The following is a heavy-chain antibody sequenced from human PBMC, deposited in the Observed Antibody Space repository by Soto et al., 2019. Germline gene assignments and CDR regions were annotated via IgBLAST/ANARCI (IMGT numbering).Heavy chain of an antibody. J-gene: IGHJ4*02. CDR1: GFTFSSYG. D-gene: IGHD2-21*02. CDR3: AKGGHIVVVTPFDY. CDR2: ISYDGSNK. V-gene: IGHV3-30*18. Sequence: PGGSLRLSCAASGFTFSSYGMHWVRQAPGKGLEWVAVISYDGSNKYYADSVKGRFTISRDNSKNTLYLQMNSLRAEDTAVYYCAKGGHIVVVTPFDYRRQGTLVTVSS.